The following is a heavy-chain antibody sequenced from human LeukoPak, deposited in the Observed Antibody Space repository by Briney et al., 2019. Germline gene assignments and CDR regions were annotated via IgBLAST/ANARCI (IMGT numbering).Heavy chain of an antibody. Sequence: VASVKVSCKASGYTFTSYGISWVRQAPGQGLEWMGWISAYNGNTNYAQKLQGRVTMTTDTSTSTAYMELRSLRSDDTAVYYCAGGVYDSWSGLNWFDPWGQGTLVTVSS. CDR1: GYTFTSYG. CDR3: AGGVYDSWSGLNWFDP. CDR2: ISAYNGNT. J-gene: IGHJ5*02. D-gene: IGHD3-3*01. V-gene: IGHV1-18*01.